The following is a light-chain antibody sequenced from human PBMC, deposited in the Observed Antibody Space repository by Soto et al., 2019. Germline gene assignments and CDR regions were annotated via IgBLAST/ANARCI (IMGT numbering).Light chain of an antibody. Sequence: EIVLTQSPGTLSLSPGERATLSCRASQSISSTYLAWYQQKPDQAPRLLIYGISSRATGIPDRFSGSGSGTDFTLTISRLEPEDFAVYYCQQYGRSRTFGQGTKVEIK. J-gene: IGKJ1*01. V-gene: IGKV3-20*01. CDR3: QQYGRSRT. CDR2: GIS. CDR1: QSISSTY.